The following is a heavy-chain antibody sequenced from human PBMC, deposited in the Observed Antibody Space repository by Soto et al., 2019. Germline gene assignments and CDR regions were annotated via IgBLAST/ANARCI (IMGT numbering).Heavy chain of an antibody. CDR3: ARDRFGTAMDGFDY. CDR2: IYYSGST. J-gene: IGHJ4*02. D-gene: IGHD5-18*01. CDR1: GGSISSYY. Sequence: SETLSLTCTVSGGSISSYYWSWIRQPPGKGLEWIGYIYYSGSTNYNPSLKSRVTISVDTSKNQFSLKLSSVTAADTAVYYCARDRFGTAMDGFDYWGQGTLVTGS. V-gene: IGHV4-59*01.